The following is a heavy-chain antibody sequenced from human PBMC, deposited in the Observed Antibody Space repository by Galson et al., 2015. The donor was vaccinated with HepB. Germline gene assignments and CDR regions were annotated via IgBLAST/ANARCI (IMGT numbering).Heavy chain of an antibody. J-gene: IGHJ4*02. CDR3: ARATGIAVAGTSGNFDY. D-gene: IGHD6-19*01. CDR2: TYYRSKWYN. CDR1: GDSVSSNSAA. V-gene: IGHV6-1*01. Sequence: CAISGDSVSSNSAAWNWIRQSPSRGLEWLGRTYYRSKWYNDYAVSVKSRITINPDTSKNQFSLQLNSVTPEDTAVYYCARATGIAVAGTSGNFDYWGQGTLFTVSS.